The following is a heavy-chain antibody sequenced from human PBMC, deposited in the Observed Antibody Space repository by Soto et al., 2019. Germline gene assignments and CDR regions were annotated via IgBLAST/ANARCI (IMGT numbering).Heavy chain of an antibody. CDR1: GFTFSTYS. CDR3: ARTPWPNYYYYYMDV. D-gene: IGHD2-15*01. Sequence: PGGSLRLSCAASGFTFSTYSMNWVRQAPGKGLEWVSYISSSSSTIFYADSMRGRFTISRDNAKNSLYLQMNSLRAEDTAVYYCARTPWPNYYYYYMDVWGKGATVTVSS. V-gene: IGHV3-48*04. J-gene: IGHJ6*03. CDR2: ISSSSSTI.